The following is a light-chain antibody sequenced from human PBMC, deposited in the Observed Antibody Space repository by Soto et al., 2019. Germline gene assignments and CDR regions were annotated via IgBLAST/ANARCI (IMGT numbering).Light chain of an antibody. Sequence: QSALTQPRSVSGSPGPSVTISCTGTSSDVGGYNYVSWYQQHPGKAPKLMIYDVSKRPSGVPDRISGSKSGNTASLTISGLQAEDEADYYCCSYAGSYTYVFGTGTKVTV. CDR1: SSDVGGYNY. CDR2: DVS. CDR3: CSYAGSYTYV. J-gene: IGLJ1*01. V-gene: IGLV2-11*01.